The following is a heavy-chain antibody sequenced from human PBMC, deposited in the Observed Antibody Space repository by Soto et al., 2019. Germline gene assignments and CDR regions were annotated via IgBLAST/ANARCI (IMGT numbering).Heavy chain of an antibody. J-gene: IGHJ6*02. D-gene: IGHD6-13*01. Sequence: QVQLVQSGAEVKKPGASVKVSCKASGYTFTSYAMHWVRQAPGQGLEWMGWINAGNGNTKYSQKFQGRVTITRDTATSTAYMAMSRVRSEDTDVYYCARLAIAGAGTGDAYYYCIDVWGQGTTVTVS. V-gene: IGHV1-3*01. CDR2: INAGNGNT. CDR3: ARLAIAGAGTGDAYYYCIDV. CDR1: GYTFTSYA.